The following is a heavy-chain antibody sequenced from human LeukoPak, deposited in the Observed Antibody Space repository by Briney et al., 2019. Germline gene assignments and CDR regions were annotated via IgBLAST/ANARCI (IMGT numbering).Heavy chain of an antibody. CDR2: ICGGGST. CDR3: ARDLGKGGYDTY. V-gene: IGHV3-66*01. J-gene: IGHJ4*02. CDR1: GFTVVSNY. D-gene: IGHD5-12*01. Sequence: GGSLRLSCAASGFTVVSNYMSWVRQAPGKGLEWISLICGGGSTTYANSVKGRFIISRDSSNNTLYLHMTSLRAEDAAVYYCARDLGKGGYDTYRGQGALVAVSS.